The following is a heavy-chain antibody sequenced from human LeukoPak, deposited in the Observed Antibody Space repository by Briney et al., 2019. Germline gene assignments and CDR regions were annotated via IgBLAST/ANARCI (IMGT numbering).Heavy chain of an antibody. V-gene: IGHV1-69*05. CDR1: GGTFSSYA. D-gene: IGHD2-21*02. CDR3: ARVNCGGDCYSFGY. Sequence: ASVKVSCKASGGTFSSYAISWVRQAPGQGLERMGRIIPIFGTANYAQKFQGRVTITTDESTSTAYMELSSLRSEDTAVYYCARVNCGGDCYSFGYWGQGTLVTVSS. CDR2: IIPIFGTA. J-gene: IGHJ4*02.